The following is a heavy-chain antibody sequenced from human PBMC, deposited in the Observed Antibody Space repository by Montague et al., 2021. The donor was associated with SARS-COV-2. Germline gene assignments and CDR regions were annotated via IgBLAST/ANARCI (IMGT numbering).Heavy chain of an antibody. CDR2: ISSSSSYI. D-gene: IGHD3-9*01. J-gene: IGHJ4*02. Sequence: SLRLSCAASGFTFSSYSMNWVRQAPGKGLEWVSSISSSSSYIYYADSVKGRFTISRDNAKNSLFLQMNSLRAEDTAVYYCARDMYYDILTGYYTYWGQGTLVTVSS. V-gene: IGHV3-21*01. CDR3: ARDMYYDILTGYYTY. CDR1: GFTFSSYS.